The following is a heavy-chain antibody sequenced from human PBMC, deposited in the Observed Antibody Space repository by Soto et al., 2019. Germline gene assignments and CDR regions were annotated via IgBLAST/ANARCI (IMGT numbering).Heavy chain of an antibody. CDR3: ARGAIFGVLRGQFNYNWFDP. CDR2: IIPIFGTA. D-gene: IGHD3-3*01. Sequence: SVKVSCKASGGTFSSYAISWVRHAPGQGREWLGGIIPIFGTANYAQKFQGRVTITADVSTSTAYMELSSLRSEDTAVYYCARGAIFGVLRGQFNYNWFDPWGQGTLVTVSS. CDR1: GGTFSSYA. V-gene: IGHV1-69*13. J-gene: IGHJ5*02.